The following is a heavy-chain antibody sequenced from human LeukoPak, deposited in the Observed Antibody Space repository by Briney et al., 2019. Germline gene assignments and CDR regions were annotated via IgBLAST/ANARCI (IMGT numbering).Heavy chain of an antibody. CDR3: ARDGTGTYSVGVNWFDP. V-gene: IGHV3-48*01. J-gene: IGHJ5*02. D-gene: IGHD1-26*01. CDR1: GFTFSSYS. CDR2: ISSSGSTI. Sequence: PGGSLRLSCAASGFTFSSYSMNWVRQAPGKGLEWVSYISSSGSTIYYADSVKGRFTIFRDNAKNSLYLQMNSLRVDDTSIYYCARDGTGTYSVGVNWFDPWGQGTLVTVSS.